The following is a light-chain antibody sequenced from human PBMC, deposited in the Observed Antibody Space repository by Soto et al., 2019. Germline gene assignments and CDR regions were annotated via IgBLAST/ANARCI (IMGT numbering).Light chain of an antibody. V-gene: IGKV1-39*01. CDR1: QSINTY. CDR2: GAS. CDR3: QESYSFLWGT. J-gene: IGKJ1*01. Sequence: DIQMTQSPSSLCASVGDRVTITCRTSQSINTYLNWYQQKPGKAPKLLIYGASSLQSGVPLRFSGSGSGTDFTLTITTLQPEDFATYYCQESYSFLWGTCGQGTKVEIK.